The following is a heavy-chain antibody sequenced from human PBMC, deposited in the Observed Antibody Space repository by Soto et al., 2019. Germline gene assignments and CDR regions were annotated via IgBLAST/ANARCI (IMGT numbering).Heavy chain of an antibody. CDR1: GFTFSSYA. CDR2: ISGSGGST. Sequence: GGSLRLSCAASGFTFSSYAMSWVRQAPGKGLEWVSAISGSGGSTYYADSVKGRFTISRDNSKNTLYLQMNSLRAEDTAVYYCAEAGIVGATIASGHFDYWGQGTLVTVSS. D-gene: IGHD1-26*01. J-gene: IGHJ4*02. CDR3: AEAGIVGATIASGHFDY. V-gene: IGHV3-23*01.